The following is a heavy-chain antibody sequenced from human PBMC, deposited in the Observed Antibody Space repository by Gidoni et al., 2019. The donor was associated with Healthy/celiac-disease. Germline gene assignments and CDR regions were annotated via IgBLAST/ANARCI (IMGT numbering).Heavy chain of an antibody. CDR2: LWYEGSNK. CDR3: ARTHDPPYYYYGMDV. J-gene: IGHJ6*02. V-gene: IGHV3-33*01. CDR1: GFTFSSYG. Sequence: QVQLVESGGGVVQPGRSLRLSCAASGFTFSSYGMHWVRQAPGKGREWVAFLWYEGSNKYYADSGKGRFTISRDNSKNTLYLQMNSLRAEDTAVYYCARTHDPPYYYYGMDVWGQGTTVTVSS.